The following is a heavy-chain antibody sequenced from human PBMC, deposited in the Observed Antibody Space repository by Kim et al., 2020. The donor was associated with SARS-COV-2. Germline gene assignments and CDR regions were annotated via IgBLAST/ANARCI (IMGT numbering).Heavy chain of an antibody. CDR3: ARDSGGYT. V-gene: IGHV4-59*01. CDR2: SGSP. Sequence: SGSPNYTPSRRGRVTRSVDTSKSQFSLKLSSVTAADTAVYYCARDSGGYTWGQGTLVTVSS. D-gene: IGHD1-26*01. J-gene: IGHJ4*02.